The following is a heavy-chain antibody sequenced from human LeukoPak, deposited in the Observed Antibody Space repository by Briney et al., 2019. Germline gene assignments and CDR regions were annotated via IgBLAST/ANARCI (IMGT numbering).Heavy chain of an antibody. D-gene: IGHD5-12*01. J-gene: IGHJ6*03. CDR2: IYHSGST. Sequence: SETLSLTCTVSGYSISSGYYWGWIRQPPGKGLEWIGSIYHSGSTYYNPSLKSRVTISVDTSKNQFSLKLSSVTAADTAVYYCARDQDGGYDSGAYYYYYMDVWGKGTTVTVSS. CDR3: ARDQDGGYDSGAYYYYYMDV. CDR1: GYSISSGYY. V-gene: IGHV4-38-2*02.